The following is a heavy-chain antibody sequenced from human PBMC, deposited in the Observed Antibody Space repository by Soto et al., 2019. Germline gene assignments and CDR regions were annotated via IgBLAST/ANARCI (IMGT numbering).Heavy chain of an antibody. D-gene: IGHD3-10*01. CDR1: GFTFSSYS. V-gene: IGHV3-21*01. Sequence: GGSLRLSCAASGFTFSSYSMNWVRQAPGKGLEWVSSISSSSYIYYADSVKGRFTISRDNAKNSLYLQMNSLRAEDTAVYYCAREVMWVRGARDYWGQGTLVTVSS. CDR2: ISSSSYI. J-gene: IGHJ4*02. CDR3: AREVMWVRGARDY.